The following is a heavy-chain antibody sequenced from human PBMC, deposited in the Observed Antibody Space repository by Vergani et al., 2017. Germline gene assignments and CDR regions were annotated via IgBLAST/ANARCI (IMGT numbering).Heavy chain of an antibody. CDR2: INPSGGNT. CDR1: GYSFINYG. V-gene: IGHV1-46*03. J-gene: IGHJ4*02. Sequence: VQSGDEVKKPGASVKVSCKTSGYSFINYGISWVRQAPGQGLEWMGIINPSGGNTNYAQKFQGRVTMTRDTSTSTVYMELSSLRSEDTAIYYCARGDYGILTGYRYWGQGTLVSVSA. D-gene: IGHD3-9*01. CDR3: ARGDYGILTGYRY.